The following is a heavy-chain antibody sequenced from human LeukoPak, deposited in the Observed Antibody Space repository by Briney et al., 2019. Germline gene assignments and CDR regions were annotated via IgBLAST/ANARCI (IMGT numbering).Heavy chain of an antibody. CDR3: ARQEEGILWFGDPKGAFDI. V-gene: IGHV5-51*01. CDR1: GYSFTSYW. Sequence: GESLKISCKGSGYSFTSYWIGWVRQMPGKGLEWMRIIYPGDSDTRYSPSFQGQVTISADKSISTAYLQWSSLKASDTAMYYCARQEEGILWFGDPKGAFDIWGQGTMVTVSS. CDR2: IYPGDSDT. J-gene: IGHJ3*02. D-gene: IGHD3-10*01.